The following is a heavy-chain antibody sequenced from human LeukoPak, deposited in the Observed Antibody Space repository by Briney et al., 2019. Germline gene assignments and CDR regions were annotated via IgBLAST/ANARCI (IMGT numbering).Heavy chain of an antibody. Sequence: GGSLRLSCAASGFTFRSYWISWVRQAPGKGREWVANIKQDGSEKYYVDSVKGRFTISRDNAKNSLYLQMGSLRAEDTAVYYCARDRGYTYFDNWGQGTLVTVSS. CDR3: ARDRGYTYFDN. V-gene: IGHV3-7*01. CDR2: IKQDGSEK. D-gene: IGHD5-18*01. CDR1: GFTFRSYW. J-gene: IGHJ4*02.